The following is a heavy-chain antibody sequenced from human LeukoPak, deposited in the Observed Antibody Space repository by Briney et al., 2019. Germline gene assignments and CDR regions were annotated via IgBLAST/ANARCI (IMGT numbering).Heavy chain of an antibody. J-gene: IGHJ4*02. CDR3: VRATAVYYFDY. CDR1: GFSFSDYH. CDR2: ISSSGTTM. Sequence: PGGSLRLSCAASGFSFSDYHMDWIRQAPGKGLEWVSHISSSGTTMCYADSVKGRFTISRDNSKNSLYLQMNSLRDEDTAVYYCVRATAVYYFDYWGQGTLVTVSS. V-gene: IGHV3-11*01. D-gene: IGHD2-8*01.